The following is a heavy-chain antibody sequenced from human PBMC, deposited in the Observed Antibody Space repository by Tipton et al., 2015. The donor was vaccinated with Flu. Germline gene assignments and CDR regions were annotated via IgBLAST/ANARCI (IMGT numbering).Heavy chain of an antibody. D-gene: IGHD3-9*01. Sequence: LRLSCTVSDGSVSSSLYYWGWIRQPPGKTLEWIGHSHFTGGGSYSPSLKSRVTLSQDTSQNQFSLDLTSVTAADTAVYYCVRVKTFDFIPNFFDPWGPGTLVTVSS. CDR3: VRVKTFDFIPNFFDP. CDR2: SHFTGGG. J-gene: IGHJ5*02. V-gene: IGHV4-39*07. CDR1: DGSVSSSLYY.